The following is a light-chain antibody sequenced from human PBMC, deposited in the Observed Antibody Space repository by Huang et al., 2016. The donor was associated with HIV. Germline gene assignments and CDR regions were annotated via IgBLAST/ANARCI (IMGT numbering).Light chain of an antibody. CDR2: LGC. Sequence: DIVMTQYPLSLPVTPGGPASISCRSSQSLLHSNGYKYLDWYLQRPWQASQLLIYLGCNRASGVPDRCGGSGSGTEFTLKISRVEAEDVGVYYCMQALQTPPFTFGPGTKVDIK. CDR1: QSLLHSNGYKY. CDR3: MQALQTPPFT. V-gene: IGKV2-28*01. J-gene: IGKJ3*01.